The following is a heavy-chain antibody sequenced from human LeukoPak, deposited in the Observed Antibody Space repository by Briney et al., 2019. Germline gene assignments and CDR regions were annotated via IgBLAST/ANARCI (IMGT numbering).Heavy chain of an antibody. Sequence: GGSLRLSCAASGFTFSSYWMSWVRQAPGKGLEWVANIKQDGSEKYYVDSVKGRFTISRDNSKNTLYLQMSSLKDEDTAIYYCAKVKFYFDNWGQGTLVTVSS. CDR2: IKQDGSEK. CDR3: AKVKFYFDN. V-gene: IGHV3-7*03. J-gene: IGHJ4*02. CDR1: GFTFSSYW.